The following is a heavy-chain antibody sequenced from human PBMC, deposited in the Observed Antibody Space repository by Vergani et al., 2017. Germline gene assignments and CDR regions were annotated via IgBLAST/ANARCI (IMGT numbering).Heavy chain of an antibody. Sequence: QEQLVESGGGMVQPGSSLRLSCAASESTFRRYYYHWVRQVPGKGLEWVALISSDGSDKFYADSVKGRFTISRDNYKNTLSLKLSGLRPDDTAIYYCARGGPYNWVNGRWLDPWGQGTLVTVSS. D-gene: IGHD1-20*01. J-gene: IGHJ5*02. CDR3: ARGGPYNWVNGRWLDP. CDR1: ESTFRRYY. V-gene: IGHV3-30-3*01. CDR2: ISSDGSDK.